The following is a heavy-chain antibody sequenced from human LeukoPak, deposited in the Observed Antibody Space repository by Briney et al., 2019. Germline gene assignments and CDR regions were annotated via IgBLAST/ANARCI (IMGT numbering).Heavy chain of an antibody. CDR3: ARGGYGGSYFAAT. D-gene: IGHD1-26*01. CDR1: GGSFSGYY. CDR2: INHSGST. Sequence: SETLSLTCAVYGGSFSGYYWSWIRQPPGKGLEWIGEINHSGSTNYNPSLKSRITISVDTSKIQFSLKLSSVTAADTAVYYCARGGYGGSYFAATWGQGTLVTVSS. V-gene: IGHV4-34*01. J-gene: IGHJ4*02.